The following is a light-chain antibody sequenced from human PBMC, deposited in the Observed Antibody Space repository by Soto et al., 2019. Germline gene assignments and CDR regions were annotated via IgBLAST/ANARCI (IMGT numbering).Light chain of an antibody. CDR2: EVN. CDR3: SSYAGSLNV. Sequence: QSVLTQPPSASGSPGQSVAISCTGTSSDVGGYNYVSWYQQHPGKAPKLMIYEVNKRPSGVPDRFSGSKSGNTASLTVSGLQAEDEHDYYCSSYAGSLNVFGTGTKVTVL. V-gene: IGLV2-8*01. J-gene: IGLJ1*01. CDR1: SSDVGGYNY.